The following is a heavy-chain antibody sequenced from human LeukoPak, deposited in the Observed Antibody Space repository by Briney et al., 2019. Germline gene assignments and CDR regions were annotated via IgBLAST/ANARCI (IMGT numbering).Heavy chain of an antibody. V-gene: IGHV3-30*02. CDR2: IRYDGSNK. CDR3: AKEDSSGWYYFDY. D-gene: IGHD6-19*01. J-gene: IGHJ4*02. Sequence: GGSLRLSCAASGFTFSSYWMHRVRQAPGKGLEWVAFIRYDGSNKYYADSVKGRFTISRDNSKNTLYLQMNSLRAEDTAVYHCAKEDSSGWYYFDYWGQGTLVTVSS. CDR1: GFTFSSYW.